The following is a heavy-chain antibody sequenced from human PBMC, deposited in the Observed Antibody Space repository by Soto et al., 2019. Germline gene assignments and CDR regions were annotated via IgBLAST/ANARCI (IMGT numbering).Heavy chain of an antibody. CDR1: GGSINSYW. CDR2: VYSSGTT. Sequence: PETLCLTCSVSGGSINSYWWSWIRQPAGKGLEWIGRVYSSGTTDYNPSLNSRATLSVETSKNQFSLKLSSVTAADTAVYYCARDIASYAYGEGYWGQGIQLTV. J-gene: IGHJ4*02. CDR3: ARDIASYAYGEGY. V-gene: IGHV4-4*07. D-gene: IGHD2-21*01.